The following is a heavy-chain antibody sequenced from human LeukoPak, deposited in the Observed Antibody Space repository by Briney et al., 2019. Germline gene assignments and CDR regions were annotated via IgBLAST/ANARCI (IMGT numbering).Heavy chain of an antibody. D-gene: IGHD7-27*01. V-gene: IGHV5-51*01. CDR3: ARKNWGAFDF. CDR2: IDPGASHS. CDR1: GYTFPRDW. J-gene: IGHJ4*02. Sequence: GESLKISWQGPGYTFPRDWLAWVRQMPGKGLALMGIIDPGASHSRYSPSVQGRVTIAADKSINTAYLQWSSLKASDTAMYYCARKNWGAFDFWGQGTLVTVSS.